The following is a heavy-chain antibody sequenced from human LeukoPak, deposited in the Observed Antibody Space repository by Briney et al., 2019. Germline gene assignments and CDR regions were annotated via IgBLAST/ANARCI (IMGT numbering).Heavy chain of an antibody. Sequence: PSETLSLTCTVSGGSISSSSYYWGWIRQPPGKGLEWITSIYYSGSTYYNPSLKSRVTISVDTSKNQFSLKLSSVAAADTAVYYCARLRKRQLAAAGGYYYYMDVWGKGTTVTVSS. D-gene: IGHD6-13*01. CDR1: GGSISSSSYY. CDR2: IYYSGST. V-gene: IGHV4-39*07. CDR3: ARLRKRQLAAAGGYYYYMDV. J-gene: IGHJ6*03.